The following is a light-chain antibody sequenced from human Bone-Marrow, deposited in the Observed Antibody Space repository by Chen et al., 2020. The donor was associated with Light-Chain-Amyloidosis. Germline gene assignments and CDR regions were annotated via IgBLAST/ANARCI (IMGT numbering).Light chain of an antibody. V-gene: IGKV3-20*01. CDR2: DTV. J-gene: IGKJ1*01. CDR3: QQCGTSPIT. Sequence: EIVLTQSPGTLSLSLGERAPRSCRASRSVRSSYLAWYQQRPGQAPRLLIYDTVSRASGTPDRFVGSGSGTDFTLTISRLEPEDSPVYYCQQCGTSPITFGPGTKVEVK. CDR1: RSVRSSY.